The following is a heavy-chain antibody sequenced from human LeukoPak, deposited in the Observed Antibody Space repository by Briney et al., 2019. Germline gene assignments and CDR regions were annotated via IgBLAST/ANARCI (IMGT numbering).Heavy chain of an antibody. CDR2: INPNSGGT. J-gene: IGHJ4*02. V-gene: IGHV1-2*02. CDR3: ARDVVRIAAAQYYFDY. Sequence: ASVKVSCKASGYTFTGYYMHWVRQAPGQGLEWIGWINPNSGGTNYAQKFQGRVTMTRDTSISTAYMELSRLRSDDTAVYYCARDVVRIAAAQYYFDYWGQGTLVTVSS. D-gene: IGHD6-13*01. CDR1: GYTFTGYY.